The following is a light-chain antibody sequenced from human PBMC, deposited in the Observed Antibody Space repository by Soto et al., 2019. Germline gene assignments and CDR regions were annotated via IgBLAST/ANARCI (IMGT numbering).Light chain of an antibody. CDR2: GAS. CDR1: QSVSSSY. CDR3: QQYDSSPLT. J-gene: IGKJ4*01. V-gene: IGKV3-20*01. Sequence: EIVLTQSPGTLSLSPGERATLSCRASQSVSSSYLAWYQQKPGQAPSLLMYGASSRATGIPDRFSGSGSGTDFTLTISRLEPEDFAVYYCQQYDSSPLTFGGGTKVEI.